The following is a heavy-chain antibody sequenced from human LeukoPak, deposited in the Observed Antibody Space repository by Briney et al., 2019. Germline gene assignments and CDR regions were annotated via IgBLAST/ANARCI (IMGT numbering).Heavy chain of an antibody. Sequence: ASVKVSCKASGYTFTGYYMHWVRQAPGQGLECMGWINPKSGGTNNAQKFQGRVTMTRDTSISTAYMDLNRLRSEDTAVYYCARARYYYDSSGYYPLRAFDIWGQGTMVTVSS. CDR2: INPKSGGT. D-gene: IGHD3-22*01. J-gene: IGHJ3*02. CDR1: GYTFTGYY. CDR3: ARARYYYDSSGYYPLRAFDI. V-gene: IGHV1-2*02.